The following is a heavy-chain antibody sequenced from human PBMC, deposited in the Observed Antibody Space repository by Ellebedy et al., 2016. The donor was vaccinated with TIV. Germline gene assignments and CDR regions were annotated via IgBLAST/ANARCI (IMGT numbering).Heavy chain of an antibody. Sequence: GGSLRLSCGASGFSFRSYWMTRVRQAPGKGLEWVANINQGGSDKYYVDSVKGRFTVSRDNAQNSLFLQMNSLRAEDTAVYYCATDGSYGDYRSPTHAFEMWGQGTLVTASS. J-gene: IGHJ3*02. D-gene: IGHD4-17*01. CDR3: ATDGSYGDYRSPTHAFEM. V-gene: IGHV3-7*01. CDR2: INQGGSDK. CDR1: GFSFRSYW.